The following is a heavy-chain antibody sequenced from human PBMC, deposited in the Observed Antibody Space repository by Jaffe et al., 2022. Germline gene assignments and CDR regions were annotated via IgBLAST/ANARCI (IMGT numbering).Heavy chain of an antibody. CDR2: IYYSGST. Sequence: QVQLQESGPGLVKPSETLSLTCTVSGGSISSYYWSWIRQPPGKGLEWIGYIYYSGSTNYNPSLKSRVTISVDTSKNQFSLKLSSVTAADTAVYYCARRDRAFDYWGQGTLVTVSS. D-gene: IGHD2-15*01. CDR1: GGSISSYY. V-gene: IGHV4-59*01. CDR3: ARRDRAFDY. J-gene: IGHJ4*02.